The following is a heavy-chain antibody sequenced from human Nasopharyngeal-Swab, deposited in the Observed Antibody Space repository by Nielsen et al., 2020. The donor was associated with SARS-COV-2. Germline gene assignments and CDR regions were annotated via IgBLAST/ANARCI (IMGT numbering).Heavy chain of an antibody. CDR3: ASSYYDSSGYYPDY. CDR2: ISSSGSTI. CDR1: GFTFSDYY. Sequence: GGSLRLSCAASGFTFSDYYMSWIRQALGKGLEWVSYISSSGSTIYYADSVKGRFTISRDNAKNSLYLQMNSLRAEDTAVYYCASSYYDSSGYYPDYWGQGTLVTVSS. D-gene: IGHD3-22*01. J-gene: IGHJ4*02. V-gene: IGHV3-11*01.